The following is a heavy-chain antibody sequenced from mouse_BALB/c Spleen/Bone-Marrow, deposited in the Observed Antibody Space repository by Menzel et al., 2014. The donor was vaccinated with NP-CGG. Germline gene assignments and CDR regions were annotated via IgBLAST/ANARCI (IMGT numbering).Heavy chain of an antibody. CDR1: GYTFTSYW. CDR3: AHGTPFAY. J-gene: IGHJ3*01. D-gene: IGHD2-1*01. Sequence: VQLQESGAEVARPGTSVKLSCKASGYTFTSYWMQWVKQRPGQGLEWIGAIYPGDGDTRYTQKFKGKATSTADKSSSTAYMQLSSLSSEDSAVYYCAHGTPFAYSGQGTLVTVSA. CDR2: IYPGDGDT. V-gene: IGHV1-87*01.